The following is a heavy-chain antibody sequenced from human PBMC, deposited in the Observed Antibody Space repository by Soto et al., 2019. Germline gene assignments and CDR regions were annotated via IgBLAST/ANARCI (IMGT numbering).Heavy chain of an antibody. D-gene: IGHD1-1*01. J-gene: IGHJ4*02. V-gene: IGHV3-21*01. CDR1: GFTFSSYS. Sequence: EVQLVESGEGLVKPGGSLRLSCAASGFTFSSYSMNWVGQAPGKGLEWVSSISSSSSYIYYADSVKGRFTISRDNAKNSLYLQMNSLRAEDTAVYYCARDFSRNDNGHYWGQGTLVTVSS. CDR3: ARDFSRNDNGHY. CDR2: ISSSSSYI.